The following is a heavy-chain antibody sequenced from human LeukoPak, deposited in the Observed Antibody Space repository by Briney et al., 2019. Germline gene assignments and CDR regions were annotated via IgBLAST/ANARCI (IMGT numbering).Heavy chain of an antibody. D-gene: IGHD6-19*01. CDR2: IRQDGDTK. CDR1: GFPFNAYW. Sequence: GGSLRLSCAASGFPFNAYWMTWVRQAPGKGLEWVANIRQDGDTKYYVDSVKGRFTISRDNAMNSLYLQMNSLRAEDTAVYYCAKDYGSGWYFDYWGQGTLVTVSS. CDR3: AKDYGSGWYFDY. J-gene: IGHJ4*02. V-gene: IGHV3-7*01.